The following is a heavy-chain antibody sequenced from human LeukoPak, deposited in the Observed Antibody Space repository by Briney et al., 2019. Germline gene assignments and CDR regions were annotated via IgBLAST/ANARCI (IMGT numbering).Heavy chain of an antibody. J-gene: IGHJ4*02. D-gene: IGHD5-18*01. CDR2: ISSSSIYI. V-gene: IGHV3-21*01. CDR1: GFSFSSYT. CDR3: AGVGYTYGSDY. Sequence: GGSLRLSCTASGFSFSSYTMNWVRQAPGKGLEWVSSISSSSIYIYYADSVKGRFTISRDSAKNSLYLQMNSLRAEDTAVYYCAGVGYTYGSDYWGQGTLVTVSS.